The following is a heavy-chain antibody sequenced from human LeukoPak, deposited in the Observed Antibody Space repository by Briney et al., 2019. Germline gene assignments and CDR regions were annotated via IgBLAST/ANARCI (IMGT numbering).Heavy chain of an antibody. V-gene: IGHV1-18*01. CDR2: ISTHNGET. J-gene: IGHJ4*02. D-gene: IGHD6-13*01. Sequence: ASVKVSCKASGYTFSSSGMTWVRQAPGQGLEWMGWISTHNGETKYGEKFRGRVTMTADTSTSTAYMELRSLRSDDTAVYYCARDFRPYSSSWYVFDYWGQGTLVTVSS. CDR1: GYTFSSSG. CDR3: ARDFRPYSSSWYVFDY.